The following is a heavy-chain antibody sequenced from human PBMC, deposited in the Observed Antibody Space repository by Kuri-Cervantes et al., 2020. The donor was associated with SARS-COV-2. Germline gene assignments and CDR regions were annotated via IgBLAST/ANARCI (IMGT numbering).Heavy chain of an antibody. CDR3: AKSEGTPGLKY. J-gene: IGHJ4*02. CDR2: ISGSGDSV. V-gene: IGHV3-23*01. D-gene: IGHD1-1*01. CDR1: GFTFSSYA. Sequence: GGSLRLSCVTSGFTFSSYAMTWVRQAPGKGLEWVSAISGSGDSVYFADSVKGRFTISRDNSKNTVFLQMGSLRAADTAVYYCAKSEGTPGLKYWGQGTLVTVSS.